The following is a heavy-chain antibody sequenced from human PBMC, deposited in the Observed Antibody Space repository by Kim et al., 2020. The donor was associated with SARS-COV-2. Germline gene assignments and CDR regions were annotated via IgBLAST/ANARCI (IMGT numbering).Heavy chain of an antibody. CDR2: TYYRSKWYY. CDR1: GDSVSSNSGA. D-gene: IGHD5-12*01. Sequence: SQTLSLTCAISGDSVSSNSGAWNWIRQSPGRGLEWLGRTYYRSKWYYDYAPSVKGRITFNADTSKNQFSLQVNSVSPEDTAVYYCGRDLGGYGGYGLGYWGQGTLVTVSS. CDR3: GRDLGGYGGYGLGY. V-gene: IGHV6-1*01. J-gene: IGHJ4*02.